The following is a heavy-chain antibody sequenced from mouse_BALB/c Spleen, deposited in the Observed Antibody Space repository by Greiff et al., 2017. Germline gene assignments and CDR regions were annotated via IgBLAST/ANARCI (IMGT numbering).Heavy chain of an antibody. D-gene: IGHD2-14*01. CDR3: ARGKAYYRYDAGYYAMDY. V-gene: IGHV1-14*01. J-gene: IGHJ4*01. CDR1: GYTFTSYV. Sequence: EVKLVESGPELVKPGASVKMSCKASGYTFTSYVMHWVKQKPGQGLEWIGYINPYNDGTKYNEKFKGKATLTSDKSSSTAYMELSSLTSEDSAVYYCARGKAYYRYDAGYYAMDYWGQGTSVTVSS. CDR2: INPYNDGT.